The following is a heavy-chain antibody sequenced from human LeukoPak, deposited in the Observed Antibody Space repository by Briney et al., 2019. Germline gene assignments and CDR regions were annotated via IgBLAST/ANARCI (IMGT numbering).Heavy chain of an antibody. CDR1: GGSISSGTYY. J-gene: IGHJ5*02. D-gene: IGHD3-10*01. CDR2: IYTSGST. Sequence: SETLSLTCTVSGGSISSGTYYWSWIRQPAGKGLEWIGRIYTSGSTNYNPSLKSRITISVDTSKNQFSLKLSSVTAADTAVYYCARGLYYYGSGFDPWGQGTLVTVSS. V-gene: IGHV4-61*02. CDR3: ARGLYYYGSGFDP.